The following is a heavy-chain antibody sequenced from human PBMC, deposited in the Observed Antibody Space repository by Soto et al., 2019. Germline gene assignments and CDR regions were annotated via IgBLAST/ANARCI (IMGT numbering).Heavy chain of an antibody. V-gene: IGHV3-23*01. Sequence: PGGSLRLSCAASGFTFSINAMSWVRQAPGKGLEWVSAISGSGGSTYYADSVKGRFTISRDNSKNTLYLQMNSLRAEDTAVYYCAKSAGGWYWRWFDPWGQGTLVTVSS. CDR2: ISGSGGST. CDR1: GFTFSINA. J-gene: IGHJ5*02. CDR3: AKSAGGWYWRWFDP. D-gene: IGHD6-19*01.